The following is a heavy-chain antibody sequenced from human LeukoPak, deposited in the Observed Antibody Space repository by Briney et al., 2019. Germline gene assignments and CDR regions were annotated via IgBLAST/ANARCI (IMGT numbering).Heavy chain of an antibody. J-gene: IGHJ4*02. Sequence: SETLSLTCAVYGGSFSGYYWSWIRQPPGKGLEWIGSIYYSGNSYYNASLKSRVTISVDTSKNQLSLKLTSVTAADTAVYYCARARRSLLWFGELLVYFDYWGQGTLVTVSS. CDR2: IYYSGNS. D-gene: IGHD3-10*01. CDR3: ARARRSLLWFGELLVYFDY. V-gene: IGHV4-34*01. CDR1: GGSFSGYY.